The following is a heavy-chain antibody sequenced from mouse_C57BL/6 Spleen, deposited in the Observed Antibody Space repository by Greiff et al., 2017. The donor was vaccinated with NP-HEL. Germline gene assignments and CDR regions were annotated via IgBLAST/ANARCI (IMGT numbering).Heavy chain of an antibody. J-gene: IGHJ2*01. CDR3: ASFYYDDDREGFDY. CDR1: GYTFTSYW. V-gene: IGHV1-55*01. Sequence: QVQLQQPGAELVKPGASVKLSCKASGYTFTSYWITWVKQRPGQGLEWIGDIYPGSGSTNYNEKFKSKATLTVDTSSSTAYMQLSSLTSEDSAVYYCASFYYDDDREGFDYWGQGTTLTVSS. D-gene: IGHD2-4*01. CDR2: IYPGSGST.